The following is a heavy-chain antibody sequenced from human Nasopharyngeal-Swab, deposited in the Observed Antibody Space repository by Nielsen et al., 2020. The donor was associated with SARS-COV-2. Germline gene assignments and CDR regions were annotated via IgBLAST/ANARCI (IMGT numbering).Heavy chain of an antibody. CDR1: GFTFSSYA. J-gene: IGHJ4*02. CDR2: ISGSGGST. D-gene: IGHD6-19*01. Sequence: GGSLSLSCAASGFTFSSYAMSWVRQAPGKGLEWVSAISGSGGSTYYADSVKGRFTISRDNSKNTLYLQMNSLRAEDTAVYYCAKVPSGWYSALWYWGQGTLVTVSS. V-gene: IGHV3-23*01. CDR3: AKVPSGWYSALWY.